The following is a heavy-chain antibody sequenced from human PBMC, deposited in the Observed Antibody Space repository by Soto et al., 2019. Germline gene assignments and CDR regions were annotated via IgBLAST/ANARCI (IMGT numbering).Heavy chain of an antibody. D-gene: IGHD2-2*01. CDR3: ARGIVPAALWFDP. Sequence: QVQLQESGPGLVKPSQTLSLTCTVSGGSISSGGYYWSWIRQHPGQGLEWLGYIYYSGSTYYNPSLKSRVTISVDTSKNQFSLKLSSVTAADTAVYYCARGIVPAALWFDPWGQGTLVTVSS. CDR2: IYYSGST. V-gene: IGHV4-31*03. CDR1: GGSISSGGYY. J-gene: IGHJ5*02.